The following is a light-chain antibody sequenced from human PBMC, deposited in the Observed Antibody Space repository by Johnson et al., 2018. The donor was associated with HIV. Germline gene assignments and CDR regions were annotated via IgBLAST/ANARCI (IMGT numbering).Light chain of an antibody. V-gene: IGLV1-51*02. CDR1: SSNIGNNY. J-gene: IGLJ1*01. Sequence: QSVLTQPPSVSAAPGQKVTISCSGSSSNIGNNYVSWYQQLPGTAPKVLIHENNKRPSGIPDRFSGSKSGTSATLGITGLQTGDEADYYCGAWDSSLSAEVFGTGTKVTVL. CDR3: GAWDSSLSAEV. CDR2: ENN.